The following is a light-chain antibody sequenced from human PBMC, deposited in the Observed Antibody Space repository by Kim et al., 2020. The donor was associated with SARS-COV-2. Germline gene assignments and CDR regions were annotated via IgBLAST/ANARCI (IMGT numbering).Light chain of an antibody. CDR1: TGAVTSGHY. V-gene: IGLV7-46*01. J-gene: IGLJ2*01. CDR2: DTT. CDR3: LLSYSGARV. Sequence: QAVVTQEPSLTVSPGGTVTLTCGSSTGAVTSGHYPYWFQQKPGQAPRTLIYDTTNEHSWTPARFSGSLLGDKAALTLSGAQPEDEADYYCLLSYSGARVFGGGTQLTV.